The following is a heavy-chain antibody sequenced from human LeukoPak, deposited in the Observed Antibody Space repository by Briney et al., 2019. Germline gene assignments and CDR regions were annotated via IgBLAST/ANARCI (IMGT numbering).Heavy chain of an antibody. CDR2: IYYSGST. D-gene: IGHD3-22*01. CDR1: GGSISSYY. Sequence: SETLSFTCTVSGGSISSYYWSWIRQPPGKGLEWIGYIYYSGSTNYNPSLKSRVTISVDTSKNQFSLKLSSVTAADTAVYYCASLHYYDSSGQYWVFDYWGQGTLVTVSS. V-gene: IGHV4-59*08. CDR3: ASLHYYDSSGQYWVFDY. J-gene: IGHJ4*02.